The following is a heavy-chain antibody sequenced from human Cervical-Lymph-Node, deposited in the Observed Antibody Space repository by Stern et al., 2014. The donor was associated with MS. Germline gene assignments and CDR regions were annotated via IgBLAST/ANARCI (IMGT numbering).Heavy chain of an antibody. V-gene: IGHV2-5*02. CDR3: AHSPTGSGDYFDY. Sequence: QVTLRESGPTLVKPTATLTLTCSFSAFSLDTSGVSGAWLRPPPRQALDWVALIYWDDDRRYSPSLQSRLTITKDSSKNQVVLTMTNMDPVDTATYYCAHSPTGSGDYFDYWGQGTLVTVSS. J-gene: IGHJ4*02. CDR1: AFSLDTSGVS. CDR2: IYWDDDR. D-gene: IGHD6-19*01.